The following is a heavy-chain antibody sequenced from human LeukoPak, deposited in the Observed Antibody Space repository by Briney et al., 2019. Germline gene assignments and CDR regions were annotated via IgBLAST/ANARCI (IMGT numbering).Heavy chain of an antibody. CDR1: GGSISSYY. CDR3: ARGGPSGWDRYGMDV. J-gene: IGHJ6*02. D-gene: IGHD6-19*01. V-gene: IGHV4-59*01. Sequence: PSQTLSLTCTVSGGSISSYYWSWIRQPPGKGLEWIGYIYYSGSTNYNPSLKSRVTISVDTSKNQFSLKLSSVTAADTAVYYCARGGPSGWDRYGMDVWGQGTTVTVSS. CDR2: IYYSGST.